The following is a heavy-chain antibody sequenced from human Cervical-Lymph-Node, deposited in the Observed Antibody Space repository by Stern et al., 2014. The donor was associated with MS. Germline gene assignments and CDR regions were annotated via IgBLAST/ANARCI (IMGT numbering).Heavy chain of an antibody. CDR1: GFTFSSYS. CDR2: ISSSSSYI. V-gene: IGHV3-21*01. Sequence: EDQLVESGGGLVKPGGSLRLSCAASGFTFSSYSMNWVRQAPGKGLEWVSSISSSSSYIYYADSVKGRFTISRDNAKNSLYLQMNSLRAEDTAVYYCAVGGSTVVTVAEYFQHWGQGTLVTVSS. D-gene: IGHD4-23*01. J-gene: IGHJ1*01. CDR3: AVGGSTVVTVAEYFQH.